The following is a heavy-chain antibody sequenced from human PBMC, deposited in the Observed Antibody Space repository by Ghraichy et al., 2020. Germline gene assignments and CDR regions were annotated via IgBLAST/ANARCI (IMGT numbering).Heavy chain of an antibody. CDR3: ANGYCSSSSCYGSPDYYYFYGMDV. D-gene: IGHD2-2*01. Sequence: LSLTCAASGFTFSTYAMHWVRQAPGKGLEWVAFISYDGSNKYYADSVKGRFTISRDNSKNTLSLQMDTLRADDTALYYCANGYCSSSSCYGSPDYYYFYGMDVWGQGTTVTVSS. J-gene: IGHJ6*02. V-gene: IGHV3-30-3*01. CDR2: ISYDGSNK. CDR1: GFTFSTYA.